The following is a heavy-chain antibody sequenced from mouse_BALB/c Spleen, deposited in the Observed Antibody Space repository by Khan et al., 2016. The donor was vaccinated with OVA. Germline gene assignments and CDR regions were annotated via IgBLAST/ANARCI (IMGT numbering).Heavy chain of an antibody. J-gene: IGHJ3*01. D-gene: IGHD2-14*01. CDR1: GYTFTSYT. CDR3: VRDGAYHRSDVWFAY. V-gene: IGHV1-4*01. CDR2: INPSNGYS. Sequence: VQLQQSGAELARPGASVKMSCKASGYTFTSYTIHWIKLRPGQGLEWIGYINPSNGYSNYNQKFKDKVTLTADKSSTTAYMQLSSLTSDDSAVYNCVRDGAYHRSDVWFAYWGLGTLVTVSA.